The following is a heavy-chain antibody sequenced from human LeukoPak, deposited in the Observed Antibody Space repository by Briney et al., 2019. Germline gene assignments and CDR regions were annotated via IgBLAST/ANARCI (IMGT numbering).Heavy chain of an antibody. CDR2: ISSSSSYI. D-gene: IGHD3-10*01. J-gene: IGHJ6*04. CDR1: GFIFSSYS. CDR3: ARALNYYGSGKYYYYGMDV. V-gene: IGHV3-21*01. Sequence: GGSLRLSCAASGFIFSSYSMNWVRQAPGKGREWVSSISSSSSYIYYADSVKGRFTISRDNAKNSLYLQMNSLRAEDTAVYYCARALNYYGSGKYYYYGMDVWGKGTTVTVSS.